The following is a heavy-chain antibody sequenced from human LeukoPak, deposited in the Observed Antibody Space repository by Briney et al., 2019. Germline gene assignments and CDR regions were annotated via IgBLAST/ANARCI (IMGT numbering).Heavy chain of an antibody. D-gene: IGHD2-15*01. J-gene: IGHJ4*02. CDR3: AREVVSSPSYFDS. CDR2: FYRGDST. CDR1: GFTVSSSY. V-gene: IGHV3-53*01. Sequence: QSGGSLRLSCVASGFTVSSSYMYWVRQAPGKGLEWVSFFYRGDSTYYAESVRGRFTISRDNSKNTLYLLMNSLIPEDTAVCYCAREVVSSPSYFDSWGQGTLVTVSS.